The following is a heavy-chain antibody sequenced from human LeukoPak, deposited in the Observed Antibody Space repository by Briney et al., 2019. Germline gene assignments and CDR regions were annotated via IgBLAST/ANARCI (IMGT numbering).Heavy chain of an antibody. CDR1: GGSISSGGYY. V-gene: IGHV4-31*03. Sequence: PSETLSLTCTVSGGSISSGGYYWSWIRQHPGKGLEWIGYIYYSGSTYYNPSLKSRVTISVDTSKNPFSLKLSSVTAADTAVYYCATGTYDSSGYYGLRFDYWGQGTLVTVSS. CDR3: ATGTYDSSGYYGLRFDY. D-gene: IGHD3-22*01. CDR2: IYYSGST. J-gene: IGHJ4*02.